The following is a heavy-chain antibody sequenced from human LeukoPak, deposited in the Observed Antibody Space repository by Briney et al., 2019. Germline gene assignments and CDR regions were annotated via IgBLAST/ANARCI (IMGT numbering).Heavy chain of an antibody. CDR2: ISAYNGNT. J-gene: IGHJ4*02. CDR3: ARGSWYGDSDY. Sequence: ASVKVSCKASGYTFTSYDINWVRQATGQGLEWMGWISAYNGNTNYAQKLQGRVTMTTDTSTSTAYMELRSLRSDDTAVYYCARGSWYGDSDYWGQGTLVTVSS. V-gene: IGHV1-18*01. CDR1: GYTFTSYD. D-gene: IGHD4-17*01.